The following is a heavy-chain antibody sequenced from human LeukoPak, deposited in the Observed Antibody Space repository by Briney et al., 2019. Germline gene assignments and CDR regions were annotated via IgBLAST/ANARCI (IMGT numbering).Heavy chain of an antibody. V-gene: IGHV1-69*13. CDR1: GGTFSSYA. D-gene: IGHD2-2*01. CDR3: ASTKDIVVVPAAMRWANYYYYGMDV. CDR2: IIPIFGTA. Sequence: ASVKVPCKASGGTFSSYAISWVRQAPGQGLEWMGGIIPIFGTANYAQKFQGRVTITADESTSTAYMELSSLRSEDTAVYYCASTKDIVVVPAAMRWANYYYYGMDVWGQGTTVTVSS. J-gene: IGHJ6*02.